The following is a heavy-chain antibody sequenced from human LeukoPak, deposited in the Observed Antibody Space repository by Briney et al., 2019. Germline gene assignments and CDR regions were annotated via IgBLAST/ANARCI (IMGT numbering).Heavy chain of an antibody. CDR1: GGSISSSNW. V-gene: IGHV4-4*02. CDR2: IYHSGST. J-gene: IGHJ5*02. CDR3: AGDMGSSWYNWFDP. Sequence: SGTLSLTCAVSGGSISSSNWWSWVRQPPGKGLEWIGEIYHSGSTNYNPSLKSRVTISVDKSKNQFSLKLSSVTAADTAVYYCAGDMGSSWYNWFDPWGQGTLVTVSS. D-gene: IGHD6-13*01.